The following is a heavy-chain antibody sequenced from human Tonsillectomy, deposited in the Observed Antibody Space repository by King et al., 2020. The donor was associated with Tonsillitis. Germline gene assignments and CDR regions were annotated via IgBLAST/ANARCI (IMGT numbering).Heavy chain of an antibody. D-gene: IGHD3-22*01. Sequence: LQLQESGPGLVKPSETLSLTCTVSGGSISSYYWSWIRQPAGKGLEWIGRIYTNGSTNYNPSLKSRVTMSVDTSKNQFSLKLSSVTAADTAVYYCARQPYYYDSSGYLGYFDYWGQGTLVTVSS. V-gene: IGHV4-4*07. CDR2: IYTNGST. CDR3: ARQPYYYDSSGYLGYFDY. J-gene: IGHJ4*02. CDR1: GGSISSYY.